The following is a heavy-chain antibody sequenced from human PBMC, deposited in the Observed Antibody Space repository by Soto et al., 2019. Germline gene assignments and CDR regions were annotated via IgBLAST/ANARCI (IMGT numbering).Heavy chain of an antibody. Sequence: EVQLLESGGGLVQPGGSLRLSCAASGFTFSSYAMSWVRQAPGKGLEWVSVISGSGDSTYYADSVRGRFTISRDNSQNTLYLQRNSLRAEDTTVYYCAKDRDGAAAGPTKYYGMDVWGQGTKVTVSS. CDR1: GFTFSSYA. D-gene: IGHD6-13*01. J-gene: IGHJ6*02. V-gene: IGHV3-23*01. CDR3: AKDRDGAAAGPTKYYGMDV. CDR2: ISGSGDST.